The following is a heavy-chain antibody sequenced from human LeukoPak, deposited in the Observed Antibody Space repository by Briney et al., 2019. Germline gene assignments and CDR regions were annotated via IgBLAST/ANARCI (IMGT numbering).Heavy chain of an antibody. V-gene: IGHV3-9*03. J-gene: IGHJ3*02. D-gene: IGHD5-18*01. CDR2: ISWNSGSI. Sequence: GRSLRLSCAASGFTFDDYAMHWVRQAPGKGLEWVSGISWNSGSIGYADSVKGRLTISRDNAKNSLYLQMNSLRAEDMALYYCAKDMGYSYGYGDAFDIWGQGTMVTVSS. CDR3: AKDMGYSYGYGDAFDI. CDR1: GFTFDDYA.